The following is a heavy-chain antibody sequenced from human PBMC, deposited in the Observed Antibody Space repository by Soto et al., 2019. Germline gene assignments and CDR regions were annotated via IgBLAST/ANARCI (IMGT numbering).Heavy chain of an antibody. CDR3: ARPYPRSCSGGSCYTLGAFDI. J-gene: IGHJ3*02. V-gene: IGHV1-3*01. CDR2: INAGNGNT. Sequence: ASVKVSCKASGYTFTSYAMHWVRQAPGQRLEWMGWINAGNGNTKYSQKFQGRVTITRDTSASTAYMELSSLRSEDTAVYYVARPYPRSCSGGSCYTLGAFDIWGQGTMVTVSS. CDR1: GYTFTSYA. D-gene: IGHD2-15*01.